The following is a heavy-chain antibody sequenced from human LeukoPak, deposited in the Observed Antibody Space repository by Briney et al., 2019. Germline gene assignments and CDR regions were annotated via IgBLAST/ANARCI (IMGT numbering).Heavy chain of an antibody. CDR2: ISGSGSST. V-gene: IGHV3-23*01. D-gene: IGHD1-1*01. CDR3: ARANNVPNWNRTPYDY. CDR1: GFTFSSSA. J-gene: IGHJ4*02. Sequence: GGSLRLSCAASGFTFSSSAMTWVRQAPGRGLEWVAAISGSGSSTNHADSVKVRFTISSDNSKSSLYLQINSLRAEDTAVYDCARANNVPNWNRTPYDYWGQGTLVTVSA.